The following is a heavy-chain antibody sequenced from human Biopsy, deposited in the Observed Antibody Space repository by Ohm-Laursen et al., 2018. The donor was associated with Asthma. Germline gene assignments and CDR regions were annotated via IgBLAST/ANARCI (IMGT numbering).Heavy chain of an antibody. CDR2: INSVFGTT. Sequence: ASVKVSCKSLGGTFNTYVIGWVRQDPGQGLGWMGGINSVFGTTTYPQKFQDRVTITADDSTSTVYMESSSLRSEDTAVYYCARKAGSCISRTCYSLDFWGQGTLVTVSS. V-gene: IGHV1-69*13. J-gene: IGHJ4*02. CDR1: GGTFNTYV. D-gene: IGHD2-2*01. CDR3: ARKAGSCISRTCYSLDF.